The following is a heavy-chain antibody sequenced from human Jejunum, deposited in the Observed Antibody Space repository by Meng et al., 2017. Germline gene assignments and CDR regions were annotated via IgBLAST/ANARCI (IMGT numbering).Heavy chain of an antibody. D-gene: IGHD6-6*01. Sequence: QVQVQETGPGLVRPSETLSLTCNVSSGPVSSAAYYWNWIRQPPGKGLEWIGYIYYSGGTTYSPSLNSRVTISIDTAKNQVSLKVSSVTAADTAVYYCAHSSSSSSFGFDYWGQGTLVTVSS. V-gene: IGHV4-61*08. CDR1: SGPVSSAAYY. J-gene: IGHJ4*02. CDR3: AHSSSSSSFGFDY. CDR2: IYYSGGT.